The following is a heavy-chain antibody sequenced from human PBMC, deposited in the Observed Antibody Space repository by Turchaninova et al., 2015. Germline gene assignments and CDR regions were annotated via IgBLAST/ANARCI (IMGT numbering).Heavy chain of an antibody. CDR3: ARGGGYRRYFDL. V-gene: IGHV4-34*01. D-gene: IGHD5-18*01. J-gene: IGHJ2*01. Sequence: QEQLQQWGAGLLKPSETLSLTCAVHGGSFSGSYWSWSRQPTWKGLEWIGEINQSGNTNYNPSRKSRVTISVDTSKNQFSLKLSSVTAADTAVYYCARGGGYRRYFDLWGRGTLVTVSS. CDR1: GGSFSGSY. CDR2: INQSGNT.